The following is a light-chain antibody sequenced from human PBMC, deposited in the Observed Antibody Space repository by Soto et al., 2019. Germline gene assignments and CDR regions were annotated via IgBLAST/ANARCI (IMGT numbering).Light chain of an antibody. CDR3: QKYNSALWT. CDR2: AAS. V-gene: IGKV1-27*01. Sequence: DIQMTQSPSSLSASVGDRVTITCRASQGINNFLAWYQQKPGKVPKLLIYAASTLLSEVPSRFSGSGSGTDFILTISSLQPEDVANYYCQKYNSALWTFGQGTKVEIK. CDR1: QGINNF. J-gene: IGKJ1*01.